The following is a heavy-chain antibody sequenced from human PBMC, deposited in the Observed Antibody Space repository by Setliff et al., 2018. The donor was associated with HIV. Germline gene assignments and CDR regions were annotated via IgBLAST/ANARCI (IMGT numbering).Heavy chain of an antibody. CDR3: ARHDHSDSLSYPMDV. CDR2: IFYSGIT. Sequence: SETLSLTCTVSGGPISSYYWSWIRQPPGKGLEWIAYIFYSGITNYNPSLKSRVTISLDSSKNQVSLAVTSVTAADTAVYYCARHDHSDSLSYPMDVWGKGTTVTVSS. V-gene: IGHV4-59*08. J-gene: IGHJ6*03. D-gene: IGHD3-22*01. CDR1: GGPISSYY.